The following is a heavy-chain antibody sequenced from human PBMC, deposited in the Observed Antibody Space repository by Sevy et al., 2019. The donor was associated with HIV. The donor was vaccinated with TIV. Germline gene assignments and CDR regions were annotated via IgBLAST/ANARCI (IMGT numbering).Heavy chain of an antibody. V-gene: IGHV3-30-3*01. Sequence: GGSLRLSCAASGFTFNTYAMHWVRQAPGKGLEWVAFISYDGTNKYYSHSVKGRFTISRDNANNTLYLQMNSLRTEDTAVFYCARDKSSWYYFDSWGQGTLVTVSS. CDR2: ISYDGTNK. D-gene: IGHD6-13*01. CDR1: GFTFNTYA. J-gene: IGHJ4*02. CDR3: ARDKSSWYYFDS.